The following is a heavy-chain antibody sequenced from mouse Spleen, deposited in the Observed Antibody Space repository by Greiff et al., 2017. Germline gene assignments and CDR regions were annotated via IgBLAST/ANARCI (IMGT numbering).Heavy chain of an antibody. CDR3: APYGNYEAMDY. Sequence: EVKLQESGPGLVKPSQSLSLTCSVTGYSITSGYYWNWIRQFPGNKLEWMGYISYDGSNNYNPSLKNRISITRDTSKNQFFLKLNSVTTEDTATYYCAPYGNYEAMDYWGQGTSVTVSS. CDR2: ISYDGSN. D-gene: IGHD2-1*01. J-gene: IGHJ4*01. V-gene: IGHV3-6*01. CDR1: GYSITSGYY.